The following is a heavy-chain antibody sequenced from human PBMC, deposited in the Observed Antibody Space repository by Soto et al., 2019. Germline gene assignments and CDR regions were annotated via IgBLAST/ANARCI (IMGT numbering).Heavy chain of an antibody. Sequence: QITLKESGPTLVKPTQTLTLTCTFSGFSLSTSGVGVCWIRQPPGKALEWLALIYWDDDKRSSLSLKSRLTITKDTSKSQVVLTMTNMDPVDTATYYCAQGSSWYQGDWFDPWGQGTLVTVSS. V-gene: IGHV2-5*02. CDR2: IYWDDDK. J-gene: IGHJ5*02. CDR1: GFSLSTSGVG. D-gene: IGHD6-13*01. CDR3: AQGSSWYQGDWFDP.